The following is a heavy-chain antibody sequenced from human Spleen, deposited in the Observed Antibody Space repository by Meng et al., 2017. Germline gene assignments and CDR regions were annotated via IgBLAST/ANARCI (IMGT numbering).Heavy chain of an antibody. V-gene: IGHV4-34*01. Sequence: QVQLQQWGAGLLKPSETLSLTCGVYGGSFSDYSWSWIRQPPGKGLEWIGEINHSGATNYNPSLKSRVTISVDTSKNQFSLKLNSVTAADTAIYYCARRRLYDFWSGSTPFDYWGQGTLVTVSS. CDR3: ARRRLYDFWSGSTPFDY. D-gene: IGHD3-3*01. CDR1: GGSFSDYS. CDR2: INHSGAT. J-gene: IGHJ4*02.